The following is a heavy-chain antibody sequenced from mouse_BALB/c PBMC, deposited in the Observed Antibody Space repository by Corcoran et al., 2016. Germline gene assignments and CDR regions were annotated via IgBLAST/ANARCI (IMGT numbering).Heavy chain of an antibody. CDR2: ISCYNGAT. V-gene: IGHV1S34*01. CDR3: ARRDYDYWYFDV. CDR1: GYSFTGYY. J-gene: IGHJ1*01. D-gene: IGHD2-4*01. Sequence: LVKSGASVKISCKASGYSFTGYYMHWVKQSHGKSLEWIGYISCYNGATSYNQKFKGKATFTVDTSSSTAYMQFNSLTSEDSAVYYCARRDYDYWYFDVWGAGTTVTVSS.